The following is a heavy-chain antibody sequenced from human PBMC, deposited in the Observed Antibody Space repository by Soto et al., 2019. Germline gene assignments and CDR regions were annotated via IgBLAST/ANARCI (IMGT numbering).Heavy chain of an antibody. CDR3: AKAVDTAMANYWYFDL. D-gene: IGHD5-18*01. Sequence: EVQLLESGGGLVQPGGSLRLSCAASGFTFSSYAMSWVRQAPGKGLEWVSAISGSGGSTYYADSVKGRFTISRDNSKNTLYLQMNSLRAEDTAVYYCAKAVDTAMANYWYFDLWGRGTLVTVSS. V-gene: IGHV3-23*01. J-gene: IGHJ2*01. CDR1: GFTFSSYA. CDR2: ISGSGGST.